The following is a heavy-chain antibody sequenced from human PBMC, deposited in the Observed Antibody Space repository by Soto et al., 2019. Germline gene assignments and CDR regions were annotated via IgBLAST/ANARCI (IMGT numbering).Heavy chain of an antibody. CDR1: GYSFTSYW. V-gene: IGHV5-10-1*01. J-gene: IGHJ4*02. Sequence: GESLKICCQGSGYSFTSYWIRWVRQMPGKGLEWMGRIDPSDSYTNYSPSFQGHVTISADKSISTAYLQWSSLKASDTAMYYCARRYCRSTSQSFDYGGQGTLVTVSS. D-gene: IGHD2-2*01. CDR3: ARRYCRSTSQSFDY. CDR2: IDPSDSYT.